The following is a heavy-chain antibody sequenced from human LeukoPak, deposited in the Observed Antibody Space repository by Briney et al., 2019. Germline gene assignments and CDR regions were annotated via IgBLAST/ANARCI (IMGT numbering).Heavy chain of an antibody. D-gene: IGHD3-22*01. V-gene: IGHV4-39*01. CDR2: IYYSGST. J-gene: IGHJ4*02. Sequence: SETLSLTCTVSGGSISSSSYDWGWIRQPRGKGLEWIGSIYYSGSTYYNPSLKCRFTISVYTSKNQFSLKLISVTAADTAVYFCARHGYYDSSGYLGDYWGQGTLVTVSS. CDR1: GGSISSSSYD. CDR3: ARHGYYDSSGYLGDY.